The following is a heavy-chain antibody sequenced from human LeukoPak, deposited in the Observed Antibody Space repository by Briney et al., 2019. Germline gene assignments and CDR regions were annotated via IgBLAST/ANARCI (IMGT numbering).Heavy chain of an antibody. J-gene: IGHJ4*02. CDR1: GYTFTGYY. V-gene: IGHV1-2*06. CDR2: IIPNSGGT. CDR3: ARGDYDTSGYKFGY. D-gene: IGHD3-22*01. Sequence: GESLKISCKASGYTFTGYYMHWVRQAPGQGLEWMGRIIPNSGGTNSGQKFQGRLTMTRDTSISTAYMELSRLSSDDTAVYYCARGDYDTSGYKFGYWGQGTLVTVSS.